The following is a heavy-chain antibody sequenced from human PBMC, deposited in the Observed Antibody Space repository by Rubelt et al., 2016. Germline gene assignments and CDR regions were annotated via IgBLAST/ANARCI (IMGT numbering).Heavy chain of an antibody. J-gene: IGHJ4*02. Sequence: QVQLVQSGAEVKKPGSSVKVSCKASGGTFSSYAISWVRQAPGQGLEWMGGIIPIFGTANYAQKFQGRVTITADESTSTAYMELSSRSSGATAVDYCARDLRGGGEQWLAYYFDYWGQGTLVTVSS. D-gene: IGHD6-19*01. V-gene: IGHV1-69*01. CDR2: IIPIFGTA. CDR1: GGTFSSYA. CDR3: ARDLRGGGEQWLAYYFDY.